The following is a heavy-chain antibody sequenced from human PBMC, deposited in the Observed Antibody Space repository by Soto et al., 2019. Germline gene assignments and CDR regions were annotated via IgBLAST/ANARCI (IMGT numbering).Heavy chain of an antibody. J-gene: IGHJ6*02. CDR3: ARGLADYDFWSGTYGMDV. CDR1: GGTFSSYA. D-gene: IGHD3-3*01. CDR2: IIPIFGTA. V-gene: IGHV1-69*13. Sequence: GASVKVSCKASGGTFSSYAISWVRQAPGQGLEWMGGIIPIFGTANYAQKFQGRVTITADESTSTAYMELSSLRSEDTAVYYCARGLADYDFWSGTYGMDVWGQGTTVTVSS.